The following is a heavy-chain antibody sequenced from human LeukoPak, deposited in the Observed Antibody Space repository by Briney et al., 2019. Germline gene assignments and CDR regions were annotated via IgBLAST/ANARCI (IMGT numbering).Heavy chain of an antibody. D-gene: IGHD3-10*01. CDR1: GYTFTSYG. J-gene: IGHJ6*03. CDR3: AREQRGYGSGVGYYYYMDV. Sequence: ASVKVSCKASGYTFTSYGISWVRQAPGQGLEWMGWISAYNGNTNYAQKLQGRVTMTTDTSTSTAYMELRSLRSDDTAVYYCAREQRGYGSGVGYYYYMDVWGKGTTVTVSS. V-gene: IGHV1-18*01. CDR2: ISAYNGNT.